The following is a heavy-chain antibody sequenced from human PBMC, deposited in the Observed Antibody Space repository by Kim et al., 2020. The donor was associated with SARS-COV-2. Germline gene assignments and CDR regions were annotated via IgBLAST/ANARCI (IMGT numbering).Heavy chain of an antibody. V-gene: IGHV3-23*01. Sequence: GGSLRLSCAASGFTFSNYAMSWVRQVPGKGLEWVSVISGSGDSTYYADSVKGRFTIFRDNSKNTLYLQMNSLRAGDTAVYYCASSRVTYYYDSSGYYPDYWGQGTLVTVSS. CDR2: ISGSGDST. CDR3: ASSRVTYYYDSSGYYPDY. CDR1: GFTFSNYA. J-gene: IGHJ4*02. D-gene: IGHD3-22*01.